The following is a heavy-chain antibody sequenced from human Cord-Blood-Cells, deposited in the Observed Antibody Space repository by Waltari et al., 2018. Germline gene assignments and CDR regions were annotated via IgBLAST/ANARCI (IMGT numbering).Heavy chain of an antibody. CDR3: ARDLAAAGTLGY. CDR1: GFTFSSYA. CDR2: ISYNGSNK. V-gene: IGHV3-30*01. Sequence: QVQLVESGGGVVQPGRSLRLSCAASGFTFSSYAMHWVRQAPGKGVESVAFISYNGSNKYYANSVKGLFTISRDNSKNTLYLQMNSLRAEDTAVYYCARDLAAAGTLGYWVQGTLVTVSS. J-gene: IGHJ4*02. D-gene: IGHD6-13*01.